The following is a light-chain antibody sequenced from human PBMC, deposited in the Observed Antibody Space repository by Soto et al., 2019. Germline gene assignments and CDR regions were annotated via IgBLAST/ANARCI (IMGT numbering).Light chain of an antibody. CDR3: CSYGCDRI. V-gene: IGLV2-23*02. J-gene: IGLJ2*01. CDR1: SSNVGGYNF. Sequence: QSALTQPASVSGSPGQSIAISCTGTSSNVGGYNFVSWYQQHPGKAPKLLIYEVNKRTSGVSNRFSGSKSDNTASLTISGLQAEDEADYYCCSYGCDRIFGGGTKLTV. CDR2: EVN.